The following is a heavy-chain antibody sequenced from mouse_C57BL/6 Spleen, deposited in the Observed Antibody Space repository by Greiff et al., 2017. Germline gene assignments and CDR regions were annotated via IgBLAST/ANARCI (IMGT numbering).Heavy chain of an antibody. Sequence: EVKLMESGAELVKPGASVKLSCTASGFNIKDYYMHWVKQRTEQGLEWIGRIDPEDGETKYAPKFQGKATITADTSSNTAYLQLSSLTSEDTAVYYCAGGREQLSVGFGYWGQGTTLTVSS. CDR3: AGGREQLSVGFGY. CDR2: IDPEDGET. J-gene: IGHJ2*01. CDR1: GFNIKDYY. D-gene: IGHD3-2*02. V-gene: IGHV14-2*01.